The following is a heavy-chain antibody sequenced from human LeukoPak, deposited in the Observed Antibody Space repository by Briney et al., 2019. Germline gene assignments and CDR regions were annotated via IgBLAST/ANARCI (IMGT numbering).Heavy chain of an antibody. CDR1: GGSLSSSSYY. CDR2: IYSSGTT. CDR3: ARQRPNFTGWQAYHFDY. J-gene: IGHJ4*02. Sequence: SETLSLTCTVSGGSLSSSSYYWGWIRQPPGKGLEWIGSIYSSGTTYYNPSLKSRVTISVDTSKNQFSLKLSSVTAADTAVYYCARQRPNFTGWQAYHFDYWGQETLVTVSS. V-gene: IGHV4-39*01. D-gene: IGHD6-19*01.